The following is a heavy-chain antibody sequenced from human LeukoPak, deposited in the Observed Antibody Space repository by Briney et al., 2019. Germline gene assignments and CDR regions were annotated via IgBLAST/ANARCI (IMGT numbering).Heavy chain of an antibody. Sequence: PGRSLRLSCAASGFTFSSYWMSWVRQAPGKGLEWVANIKQDGTEKYYVDSVKGRFTISRDNAKNSLYLQVNSLRAEDTAVYYCARDFRSYASDLWGQGTMVTVST. CDR1: GFTFSSYW. V-gene: IGHV3-7*01. CDR2: IKQDGTEK. CDR3: ARDFRSYASDL. J-gene: IGHJ3*01.